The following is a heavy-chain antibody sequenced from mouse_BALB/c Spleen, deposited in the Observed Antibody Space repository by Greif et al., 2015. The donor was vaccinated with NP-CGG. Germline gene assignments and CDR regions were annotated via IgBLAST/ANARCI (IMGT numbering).Heavy chain of an antibody. D-gene: IGHD2-2*01. J-gene: IGHJ4*01. CDR3: ARDLYGYDGYYAMDY. CDR2: ISYDGSN. CDR1: GYSITSGYY. V-gene: IGHV3-6*02. Sequence: ESGPGLVKPSQSLSLTCSVTGYSITSGYYWNWIRQFPGNKLEWMGYISYDGSNNYNPSLKNRISITRDTSKNQFFLKLNSVTTEDTATYYCARDLYGYDGYYAMDYWGQGTSVTVSS.